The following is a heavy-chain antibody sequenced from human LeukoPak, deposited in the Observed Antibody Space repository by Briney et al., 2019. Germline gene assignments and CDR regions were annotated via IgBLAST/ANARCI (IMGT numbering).Heavy chain of an antibody. CDR1: GGSISSSNW. D-gene: IGHD3-22*01. CDR3: ARQCGYYDSSGYYCFGY. V-gene: IGHV4-4*02. J-gene: IGHJ4*02. CDR2: IYHSGST. Sequence: SETLSLTCAVSGGSISSSNWWSWVRQPPGGGLGWIGEIYHSGSTNYNPSLKSRVTISVDTSKNQFSLKLSSVTAAETAVYYCARQCGYYDSSGYYCFGYWGQGTLVTVSS.